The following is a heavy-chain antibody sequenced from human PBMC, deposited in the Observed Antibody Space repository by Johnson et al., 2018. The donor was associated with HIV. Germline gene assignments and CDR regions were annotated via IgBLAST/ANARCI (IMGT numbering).Heavy chain of an antibody. CDR3: ARDGPTMIVGDDAFDI. J-gene: IGHJ3*02. Sequence: QVQLVESGGGVVQPGRSLRLSCAASGFTFSSYAMHWVRQAPGKGLEWVAVISYDGRNKYYADSVKGRFTISRDNSKNTLYLQMNSLRAEDTAVYYCARDGPTMIVGDDAFDIWGQGTMVTVSS. CDR2: ISYDGRNK. D-gene: IGHD3-22*01. CDR1: GFTFSSYA. V-gene: IGHV3-30-3*01.